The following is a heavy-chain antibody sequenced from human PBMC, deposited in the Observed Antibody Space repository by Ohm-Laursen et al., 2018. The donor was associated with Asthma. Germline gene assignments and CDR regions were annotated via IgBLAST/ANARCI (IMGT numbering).Heavy chain of an antibody. J-gene: IGHJ3*02. D-gene: IGHD3-10*01. CDR1: GFTLEEYA. CDR2: ISWRSGSI. V-gene: IGHV3-9*01. CDR3: AKPKYGSGSYYPDAFDI. Sequence: SLRLSCAASGFTLEEYAMHWVRQAPGKSLEWVSVISWRSGSIDYADSVKGRFTISRDNAKNSLYLQMNSLRAEDTALYYCAKPKYGSGSYYPDAFDIWGQGTMVTVSS.